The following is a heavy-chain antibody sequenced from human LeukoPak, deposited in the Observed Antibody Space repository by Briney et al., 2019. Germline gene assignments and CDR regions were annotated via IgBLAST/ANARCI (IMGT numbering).Heavy chain of an antibody. Sequence: PGGSLRLSCAATGLTFSNHWMNWVRQAPGKGLEWVANIKPDGSGEYYVDSVKGRFITSRDNAKNSVYLQMNSLRAEDTAVYYMLTSMGYWGQGTLVTVSS. J-gene: IGHJ4*02. CDR1: GLTFSNHW. CDR2: IKPDGSGE. D-gene: IGHD3-9*01. CDR3: LTSMGY. V-gene: IGHV3-7*01.